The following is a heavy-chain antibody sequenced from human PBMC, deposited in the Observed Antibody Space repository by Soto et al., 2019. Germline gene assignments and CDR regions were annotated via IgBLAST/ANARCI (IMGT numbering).Heavy chain of an antibody. Sequence: QVQLVESGGGVVQPGRSLSLSCAASGFTFSSYAMHWVRQAPGKGLEWVAVISYDGSNKYYADSVKGRFTISRDNSKNPLYLQMNSLRVEDTAVYYCARVGRLHYFDYWGQGTLVTVSS. CDR1: GFTFSSYA. J-gene: IGHJ4*02. D-gene: IGHD4-17*01. CDR2: ISYDGSNK. CDR3: ARVGRLHYFDY. V-gene: IGHV3-30-3*01.